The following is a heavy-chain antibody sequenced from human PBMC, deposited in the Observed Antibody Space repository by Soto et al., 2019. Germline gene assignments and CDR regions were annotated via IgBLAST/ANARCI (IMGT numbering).Heavy chain of an antibody. J-gene: IGHJ3*02. D-gene: IGHD3-3*01. CDR1: GYTFTSYG. CDR2: ISAYNGNT. CDR3: ARDVVGDYDFWSGYQHHAFDI. V-gene: IGHV1-18*04. Sequence: ASVKVSCKASGYTFTSYGISWVRQAPGQGLEGMGWISAYNGNTNYAQKLQGRVTMTTDTSTSTAYMELRSLRSDDTAVYYCARDVVGDYDFWSGYQHHAFDIWGQGTMVTVSS.